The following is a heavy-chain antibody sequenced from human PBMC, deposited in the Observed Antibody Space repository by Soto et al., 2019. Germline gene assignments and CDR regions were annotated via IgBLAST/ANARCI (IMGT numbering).Heavy chain of an antibody. CDR3: ARAKDIVATFYYYGMDV. CDR1: GFTFSSYS. J-gene: IGHJ6*02. D-gene: IGHD5-12*01. CDR2: ISSSSSYI. Sequence: EVQLVESGGGLVKPGGSLRLSCAASGFTFSSYSMNWVRQAPGKGLEWVSSISSSSSYIYYADSVKGRFTISGDNAKNSLYLQMNSLRAEDTAVYYCARAKDIVATFYYYGMDVWGQGTTVTVSS. V-gene: IGHV3-21*01.